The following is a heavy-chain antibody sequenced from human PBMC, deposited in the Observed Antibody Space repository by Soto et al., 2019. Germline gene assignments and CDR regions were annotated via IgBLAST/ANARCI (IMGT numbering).Heavy chain of an antibody. Sequence: ASVKVSCKASGYTFTGYYMHWVRQAPGQGLEWMGWINPNSGGTNYAQKFQGRVTMTRDTSISTAYMELSRLRSDDTAVYYCARAPGSSGYFRFDYWGQVTLVTVXS. CDR2: INPNSGGT. V-gene: IGHV1-2*02. D-gene: IGHD3-22*01. CDR1: GYTFTGYY. CDR3: ARAPGSSGYFRFDY. J-gene: IGHJ4*02.